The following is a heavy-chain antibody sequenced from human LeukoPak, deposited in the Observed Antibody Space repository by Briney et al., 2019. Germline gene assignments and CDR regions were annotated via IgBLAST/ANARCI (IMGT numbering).Heavy chain of an antibody. D-gene: IGHD2-15*01. CDR3: ARGYCSGGSCFHFDY. CDR1: GFTFSSYA. Sequence: GGSLRLSCAASGFTFSSYAMHWVRQAPGKGLEWVAFIRYDGSNKYYADSVKGRFTISRDNSKNTLYLQMNSLRAEDTAVYYCARGYCSGGSCFHFDYWGQGTLVTDSS. J-gene: IGHJ4*02. CDR2: IRYDGSNK. V-gene: IGHV3-30*02.